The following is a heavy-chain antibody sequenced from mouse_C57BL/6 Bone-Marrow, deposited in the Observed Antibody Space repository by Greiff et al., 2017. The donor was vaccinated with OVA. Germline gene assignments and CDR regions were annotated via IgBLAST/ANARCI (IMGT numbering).Heavy chain of an antibody. CDR1: GFTFSNYW. CDR3: TEGYYGSSYVWFAY. J-gene: IGHJ3*01. Sequence: EVQRVESGGGLVQPGGSMKLSCVASGFTFSNYWMNWVRQSPEKGLEWVAQIRLKSDNYATHYAESVKGRFTISRDDSKSSVYLQMNNLRAEDTGIYYCTEGYYGSSYVWFAYWGQGTLVTVSA. V-gene: IGHV6-3*01. D-gene: IGHD1-1*01. CDR2: IRLKSDNYAT.